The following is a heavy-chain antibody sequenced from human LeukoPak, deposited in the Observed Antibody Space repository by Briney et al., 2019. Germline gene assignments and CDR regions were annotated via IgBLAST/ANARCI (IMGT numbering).Heavy chain of an antibody. CDR3: ARDYYRTTGDY. CDR1: GFTFSSYS. CDR2: ISSSSSTI. Sequence: PGGSLRLSCAASGFTFSSYSMNWVRQAPGKGLEWVSYISSSSSTIYYADSVKGRFTISRDNAKNSLYLQMNSLRAEDTAVYYCARDYYRTTGDYWGQGTLVTVSS. D-gene: IGHD3-10*01. J-gene: IGHJ4*02. V-gene: IGHV3-48*04.